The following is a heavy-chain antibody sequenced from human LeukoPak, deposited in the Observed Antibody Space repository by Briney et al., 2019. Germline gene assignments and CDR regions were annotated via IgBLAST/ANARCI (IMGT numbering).Heavy chain of an antibody. J-gene: IGHJ4*02. CDR1: GHTLTGLS. CDR2: FDTEDGET. V-gene: IGHV1-24*01. D-gene: IGHD6-13*01. CDR3: ETDQPVAVAGTYDH. Sequence: AAVKVSCKVSGHTLTGLSMHWVRQAPGKGLGLMGGFDTEDGETIYAQKFHGRVTMTEDTSKETAYMELSSIRSEDTAVYYCETDQPVAVAGTYDHWGQGTLVTVSS.